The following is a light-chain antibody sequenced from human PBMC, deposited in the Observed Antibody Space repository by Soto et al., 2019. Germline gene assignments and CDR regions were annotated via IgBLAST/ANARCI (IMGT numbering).Light chain of an antibody. J-gene: IGKJ4*01. CDR2: GAS. V-gene: IGKV3-15*01. CDR3: QQYNNWPPPLT. Sequence: EIVMTQSPATLSVSPGERATLSCRASQSVSSNLAWYQQKPGQAPRLLIYGASTRATGIPARFSGSGPGTEFTLTISSLQSEDFAVYSCQQYNNWPPPLTFGGGTKVEI. CDR1: QSVSSN.